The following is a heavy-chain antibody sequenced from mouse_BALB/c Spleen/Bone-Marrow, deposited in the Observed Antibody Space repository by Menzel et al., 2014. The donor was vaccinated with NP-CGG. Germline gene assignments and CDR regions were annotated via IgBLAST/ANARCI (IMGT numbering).Heavy chain of an antibody. CDR3: ARPNTDYFDY. CDR1: GFTFSSYA. D-gene: IGHD5-1-1*01. J-gene: IGHJ2*01. CDR2: ISSGGNYT. V-gene: IGHV5-9-3*01. Sequence: EVQLQQSGGGLVKPGGSLELSCAASGFTFSSYAMSWIRQTPEKRLEWVATISSGGNYTYYPDSVKGRFTISRDNAKNTLYLQMSSLRSEDTAMYYCARPNTDYFDYWGQGTTLTVSS.